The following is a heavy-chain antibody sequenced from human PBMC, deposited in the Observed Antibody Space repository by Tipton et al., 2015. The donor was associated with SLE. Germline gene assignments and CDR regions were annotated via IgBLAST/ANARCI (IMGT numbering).Heavy chain of an antibody. CDR3: ARDSDYYDSSSLDY. V-gene: IGHV3-23*01. J-gene: IGHJ4*02. CDR1: GFTFSSYA. CDR2: ISGSGGTT. D-gene: IGHD3-22*01. Sequence: SLRLSCAASGFTFSSYAMNWVRQAPGKGLEWVSGISGSGGTTYYTDSVKGRFTISRDNAKNSLYLQMNSLRAEDTAVYYCARDSDYYDSSSLDYWGQGTLVTVSS.